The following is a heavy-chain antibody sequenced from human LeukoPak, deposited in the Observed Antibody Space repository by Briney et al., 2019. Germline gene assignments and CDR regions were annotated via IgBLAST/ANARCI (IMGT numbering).Heavy chain of an antibody. J-gene: IGHJ4*02. V-gene: IGHV3-11*01. CDR1: GFTFSDYY. CDR2: ISSSGSTI. Sequence: GGSLRLSCAASGFTFSDYYMSWIRQAPGKGLEWVSYISSSGSTIYYADSVKGRFTISRDNAKNSLCLQMNSLRAEDTAVYYCARAHGSGYDYTFDYWGQGTLVTVSS. CDR3: ARAHGSGYDYTFDY. D-gene: IGHD5-12*01.